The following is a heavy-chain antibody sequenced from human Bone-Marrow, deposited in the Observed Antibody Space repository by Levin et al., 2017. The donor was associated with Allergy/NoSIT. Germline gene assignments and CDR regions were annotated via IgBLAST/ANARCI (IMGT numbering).Heavy chain of an antibody. J-gene: IGHJ4*02. D-gene: IGHD2-21*01. CDR2: ISGGGGGT. Sequence: PGGSLRLSCVASGFTFTGYAMSWIRQAPGKGLEWVSNISGGGGGTYYADSVKGRFTISRDDSGNTVHLDMNSLRDEDTAVYYCVRAYVQKYYTDVVYSTIELFDYWGQGSLVTVSS. CDR1: GFTFTGYA. CDR3: VRAYVQKYYTDVVYSTIELFDY. V-gene: IGHV3-23*01.